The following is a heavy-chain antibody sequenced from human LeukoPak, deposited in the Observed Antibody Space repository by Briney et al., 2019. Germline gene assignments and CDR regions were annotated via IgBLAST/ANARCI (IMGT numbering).Heavy chain of an antibody. CDR3: ARGSEWVVVAANGFDY. Sequence: AXXGFXXXSYSMNWVRQAPGKGLEWVSSISSSSSYIYYADSVKGRFTISRDKAKNSLYLQMNSLRAEDTAVYYCARGSEWVVVAANGFDYWGQGTLVTVSS. V-gene: IGHV3-21*01. D-gene: IGHD2-15*01. CDR1: GFXXXSYS. CDR2: ISSSSSYI. J-gene: IGHJ4*02.